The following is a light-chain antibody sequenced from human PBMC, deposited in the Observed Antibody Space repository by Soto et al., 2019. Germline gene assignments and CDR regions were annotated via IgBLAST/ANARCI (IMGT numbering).Light chain of an antibody. Sequence: DIQMTQSPSSLSASVGDRVTITCRTSQSISSYLNWYQQKPGEAPKLLIYAASSLQGGVPSRFSGSGSETDFTLTISSLQPEDFATYYCQQYNSYPLTFGGGTKVDI. J-gene: IGKJ4*01. V-gene: IGKV1-39*01. CDR3: QQYNSYPLT. CDR2: AAS. CDR1: QSISSY.